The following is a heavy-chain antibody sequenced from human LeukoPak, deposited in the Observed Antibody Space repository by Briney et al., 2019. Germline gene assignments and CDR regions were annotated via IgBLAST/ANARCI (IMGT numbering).Heavy chain of an antibody. D-gene: IGHD6-19*01. V-gene: IGHV3-74*01. CDR1: GFMFSSFW. CDR2: ISADGTTT. Sequence: GGSLRLSCAASGFMFSSFWMHWVRQVPGKELVRVSRISADGTTTAYADSVRGRFTISRDNAENTLYLQLNSLKAEDTAIYYCARLTVASRGYWGQGTLVTVSS. CDR3: ARLTVASRGY. J-gene: IGHJ4*02.